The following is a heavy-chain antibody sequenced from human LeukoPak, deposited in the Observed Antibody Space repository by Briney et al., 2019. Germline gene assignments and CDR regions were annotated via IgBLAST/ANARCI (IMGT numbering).Heavy chain of an antibody. CDR3: ARGGDIVATITFGY. CDR2: IYSGGST. CDR1: GFTVSSNY. V-gene: IGHV3-66*01. D-gene: IGHD5-12*01. J-gene: IGHJ4*02. Sequence: PGGSLRLSCAASGFTVSSNYMSWVRQAPGKGLEWVSVIYSGGSTYYADSVKGRFTISRDNSKNTLYLQMNSLRAEDTAVYYCARGGDIVATITFGYWGQGTLVTVSS.